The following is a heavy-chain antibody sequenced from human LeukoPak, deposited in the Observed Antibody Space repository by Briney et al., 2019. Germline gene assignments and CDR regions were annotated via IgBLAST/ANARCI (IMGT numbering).Heavy chain of an antibody. CDR3: ARVGYGDRGLVTYFDL. V-gene: IGHV4-30-2*01. J-gene: IGHJ2*01. CDR1: GGSISSGGYS. D-gene: IGHD3/OR15-3a*01. CDR2: IYHSGST. Sequence: KPSETLSLTCAVSGGSISSGGYSWSWIRQPPGKGLEWIGYIYHSGSTYYNPSLKSRVTISVDRSKNQFSLKLSSVTAADTAVYYCARVGYGDRGLVTYFDLWGRGTLVTVSS.